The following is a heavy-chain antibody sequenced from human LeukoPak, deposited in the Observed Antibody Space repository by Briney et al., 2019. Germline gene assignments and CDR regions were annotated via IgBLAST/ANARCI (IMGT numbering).Heavy chain of an antibody. CDR1: GGSINSNSYY. V-gene: IGHV4-39*07. J-gene: IGHJ3*02. D-gene: IGHD2-8*01. Sequence: SETLSLTCTVSGGSINSNSYYWGWIRQPPGKGLEWIGSIYYSGSTYYNPSLKSRVTISADTSKNQFSLELNSVTAADTAVYYCARRYCANGVCFRSGFDIWGQGTMVTVSS. CDR3: ARRYCANGVCFRSGFDI. CDR2: IYYSGST.